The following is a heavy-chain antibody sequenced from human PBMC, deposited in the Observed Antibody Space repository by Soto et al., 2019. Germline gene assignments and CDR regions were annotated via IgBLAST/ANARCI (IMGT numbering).Heavy chain of an antibody. J-gene: IGHJ6*02. CDR2: IIPIFGTA. V-gene: IGHV1-69*01. Sequence: QVQLVQSGAEVKKPGSSVKVSCKASGGTFSSYAISWVRQAPGQGLEWMGGIIPIFGTANYAQKFQGRVTITADESTSTAHMEVSRLGSEDTAVYYCAGNSIATRGYYYYYGMDVWGQGTTVTVSS. D-gene: IGHD6-6*01. CDR3: AGNSIATRGYYYYYGMDV. CDR1: GGTFSSYA.